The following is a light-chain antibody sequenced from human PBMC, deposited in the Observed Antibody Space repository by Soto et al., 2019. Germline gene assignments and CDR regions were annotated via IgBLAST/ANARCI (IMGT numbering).Light chain of an antibody. CDR1: SSDVGGYNY. J-gene: IGLJ1*01. CDR2: EVR. Sequence: QSALTQPASVSWSPGQAITISCTGTSSDVGGYNYVSWYQQHPGKAPKLMIYEVRNRPSGVSNRFSGSKSGNTASLTISGLQAEDDADYYCCSCTSSTTLYVFGTGTKVTVL. V-gene: IGLV2-14*01. CDR3: CSCTSSTTLYV.